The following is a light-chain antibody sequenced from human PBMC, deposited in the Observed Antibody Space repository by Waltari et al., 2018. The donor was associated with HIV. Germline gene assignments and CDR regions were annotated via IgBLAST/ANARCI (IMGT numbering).Light chain of an antibody. CDR2: EVK. J-gene: IGLJ1*01. V-gene: IGLV2-23*02. Sequence: QSALTQPASVSASPGQSITISCTGTSSDVGNYTVVSWYRQFPDKAPQLLLFEVKKRPSGVSNSFSGSKSGHSASLTIAGLLADDEADYYCCSYAGGNSYVFGTGTKVTVL. CDR3: CSYAGGNSYV. CDR1: SSDVGNYTV.